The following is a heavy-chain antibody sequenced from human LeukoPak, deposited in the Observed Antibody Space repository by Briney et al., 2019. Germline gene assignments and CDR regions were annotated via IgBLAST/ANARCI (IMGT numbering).Heavy chain of an antibody. CDR2: IYSGGST. CDR1: GFTVSSNY. Sequence: GGSLRLSCTSSGFTVSSNYMSWVRQAPGKGLEWVSVIYSGGSTYYADSVTGRFTISRDNSKNRLYLQMNSMRAEDTAVYYCAERAIFGVVDDWGQATLVTVSS. D-gene: IGHD3-3*01. V-gene: IGHV3-53*01. J-gene: IGHJ4*02. CDR3: AERAIFGVVDD.